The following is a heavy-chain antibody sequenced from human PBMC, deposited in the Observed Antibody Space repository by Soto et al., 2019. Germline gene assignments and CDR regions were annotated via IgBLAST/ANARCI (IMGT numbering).Heavy chain of an antibody. D-gene: IGHD6-13*01. J-gene: IGHJ6*02. Sequence: QVQVQESGPGLVKPSETLSLTCTVSGGSISSYYWNWIRQPPGKGLEWIGYIYYSGSTNYNPSLKSRVTISLDTSKNQFSLKLSSVTAADTAVYYCASSNIAAAGFYYYGMDVWGRGTTVTVSS. V-gene: IGHV4-59*01. CDR2: IYYSGST. CDR1: GGSISSYY. CDR3: ASSNIAAAGFYYYGMDV.